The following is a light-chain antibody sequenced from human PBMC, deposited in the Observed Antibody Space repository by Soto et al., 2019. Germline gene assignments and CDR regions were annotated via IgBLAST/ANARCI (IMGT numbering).Light chain of an antibody. J-gene: IGKJ1*01. Sequence: EIVMTQSPATLSVSPGERATLSCRASQSVSSNLAWYQQKPGQAPRLLIYGASSRATGIPDRSSGSGSGTDFTLTISRLEPEDFAVYYCQQYGSSLWTFGQGTKVDIK. V-gene: IGKV3-20*01. CDR3: QQYGSSLWT. CDR1: QSVSSN. CDR2: GAS.